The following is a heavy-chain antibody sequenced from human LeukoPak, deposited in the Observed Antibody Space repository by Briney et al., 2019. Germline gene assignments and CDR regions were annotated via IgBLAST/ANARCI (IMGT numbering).Heavy chain of an antibody. CDR2: VWYDGNNK. CDR3: ARGSEAAAGAFDY. V-gene: IGHV3-33*01. D-gene: IGHD6-13*01. Sequence: GGSLRLSCAASGFTFRSYGMHWVRQAPGKGLEWVAIVWYDGNNKYYADSVKGRFTVSRDNSKDTVSLQLNSLRAEDTAVYYRARGSEAAAGAFDYWGQGALVTVPS. J-gene: IGHJ4*02. CDR1: GFTFRSYG.